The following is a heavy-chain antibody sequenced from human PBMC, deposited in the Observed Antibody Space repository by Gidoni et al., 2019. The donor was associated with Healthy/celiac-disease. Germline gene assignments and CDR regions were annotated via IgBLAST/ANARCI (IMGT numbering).Heavy chain of an antibody. Sequence: QLHLQESGSGRRKHSQTLSLTCAVSGGSTSSGGYSWSWNRQPPGKGLEWIGYIYHSGSTYYKPSIQVRVTISVDRSKNQFSLKLSTVTAADTAVYYCARAALVTNWFDPWGQGTLVTVSS. V-gene: IGHV4-30-2*01. J-gene: IGHJ5*02. CDR3: ARAALVTNWFDP. D-gene: IGHD3-9*01. CDR1: GGSTSSGGYS. CDR2: IYHSGST.